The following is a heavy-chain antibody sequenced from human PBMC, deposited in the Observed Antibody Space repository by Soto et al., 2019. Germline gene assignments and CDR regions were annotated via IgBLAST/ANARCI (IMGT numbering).Heavy chain of an antibody. J-gene: IGHJ6*03. V-gene: IGHV2-26*01. CDR3: ARILFGRSVAGGYFYMDV. Sequence: HVTLKESGPVLVKPTETLTLTCTVSGFSLSNGKVGVSWIRQPPGKALEWLAHIFSNDEKSYRTSLKIRLTISEYTSKSQVVLTMTNVDPVDTATYYCARILFGRSVAGGYFYMDVWGKGTTVTVSS. CDR2: IFSNDEK. CDR1: GFSLSNGKVG. D-gene: IGHD6-19*01.